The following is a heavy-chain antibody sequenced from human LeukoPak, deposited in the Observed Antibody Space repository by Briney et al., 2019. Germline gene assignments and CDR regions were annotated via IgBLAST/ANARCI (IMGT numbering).Heavy chain of an antibody. J-gene: IGHJ6*03. D-gene: IGHD5-18*01. CDR3: ARVYTVMGATTVDHYHYYMDV. CDR2: IYTRGTT. V-gene: IGHV4-61*09. CDR1: GGSIRSGSYY. Sequence: SETLSLTCTVSGGSIRSGSYYWSWIRQPAGKGLEWIGHIYTRGTTNYNPSVKSRVTVSLDTSKNQISLKLSSVTAADTAIYYCARVYTVMGATTVDHYHYYMDVRGKGTTVTVSS.